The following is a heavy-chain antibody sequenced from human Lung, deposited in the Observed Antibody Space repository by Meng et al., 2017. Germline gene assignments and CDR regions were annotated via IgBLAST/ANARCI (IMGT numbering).Heavy chain of an antibody. V-gene: IGHV4-34*01. CDR2: INHSGST. D-gene: IGHD4-11*01. J-gene: IGHJ4*02. Sequence: QVQLQQWCAGRLKPSETLSLTCVVSGGSFSDYYWSWIRQPPGKGLEWIGEINHSGSTNYNPSLESRATISVDTSQNNLSLKLSSVTAADSAVYYCARGPTTMAHDFDYWGQGTLVTVAS. CDR1: GGSFSDYY. CDR3: ARGPTTMAHDFDY.